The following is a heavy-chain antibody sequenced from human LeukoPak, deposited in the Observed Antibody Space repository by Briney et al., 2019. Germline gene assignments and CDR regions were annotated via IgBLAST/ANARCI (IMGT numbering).Heavy chain of an antibody. CDR3: ARDRKQLVNAFDI. CDR1: GGPISSYY. V-gene: IGHV4-4*07. J-gene: IGHJ3*02. CDR2: IYTSGST. Sequence: PSETLSLTCTVSGGPISSYYWSWIRQPAGKGLEWIGRIYTSGSTNYNPSLKSRVTMSLDTSKNQFSLKLSSVTAADTAVYYCARDRKQLVNAFDIWGQGTMVTVSS. D-gene: IGHD6-6*01.